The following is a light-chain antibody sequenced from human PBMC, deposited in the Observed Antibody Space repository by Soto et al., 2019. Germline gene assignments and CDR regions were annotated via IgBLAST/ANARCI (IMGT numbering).Light chain of an antibody. CDR3: QQYGRSPPNT. V-gene: IGKV3-20*01. J-gene: IGKJ4*01. CDR2: GAS. Sequence: EILFTQAPGTLSFSPGERATLSCRASQSVSSTYLAWYQQKPGQAPRLLIYGASSRATGIPDRFSGSGSGTDFTLTISRLEPEDFAVYYCQQYGRSPPNTLGGGTKVDIK. CDR1: QSVSSTY.